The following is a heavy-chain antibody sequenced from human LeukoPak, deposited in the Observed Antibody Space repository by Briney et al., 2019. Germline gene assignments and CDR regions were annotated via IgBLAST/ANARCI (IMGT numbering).Heavy chain of an antibody. CDR3: ARGEYYYDSSGYWVLDY. D-gene: IGHD3-22*01. V-gene: IGHV1-69*01. CDR1: GGTFSSYA. CDR2: IIPIFGTA. Sequence: SVEVSCKASGGTFSSYAISWVRQAPGQGLEWMGGIIPIFGTANYAQKFQGRVTITADESTSTAYMELSGLSSGDTAVYYCARGEYYYDSSGYWVLDYRGQGTLVTVSS. J-gene: IGHJ4*02.